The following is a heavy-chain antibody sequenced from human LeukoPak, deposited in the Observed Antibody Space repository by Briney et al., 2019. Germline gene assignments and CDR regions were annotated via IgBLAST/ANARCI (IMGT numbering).Heavy chain of an antibody. CDR2: IYYSGST. Sequence: TSSETLSLTCAVSGGSISSSSYYWGWIRQPPGKGLEWIGSIYYSGSTYYNPSLKSRVTISVDTSKNQFSLKLSSVTAADTAVYYCAATRGDAFDIWGQGTMATVSS. CDR3: AATRGDAFDI. CDR1: GGSISSSSYY. J-gene: IGHJ3*02. V-gene: IGHV4-39*07. D-gene: IGHD2-2*01.